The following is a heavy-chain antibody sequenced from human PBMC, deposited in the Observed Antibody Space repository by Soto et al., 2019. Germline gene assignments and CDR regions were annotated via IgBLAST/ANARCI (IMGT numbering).Heavy chain of an antibody. Sequence: SVKVSCKASGGTFSSYAISWVLQAPGQGLEWMGGIIPIFGTANYAQKFQGRVTITADESTSTAYMELSSLRSEDTAVYYCARNPSYYYDSSGPPDYWGQGTLVTVSS. J-gene: IGHJ4*02. D-gene: IGHD3-22*01. CDR2: IIPIFGTA. CDR1: GGTFSSYA. CDR3: ARNPSYYYDSSGPPDY. V-gene: IGHV1-69*13.